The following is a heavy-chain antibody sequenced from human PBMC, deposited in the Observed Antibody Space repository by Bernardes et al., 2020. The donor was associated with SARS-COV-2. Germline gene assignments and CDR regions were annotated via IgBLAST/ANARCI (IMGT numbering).Heavy chain of an antibody. CDR3: AHQQETGGSSGYLYRPQFDY. CDR2: IYWNDDK. V-gene: IGHV2-5*01. J-gene: IGHJ4*02. Sequence: SGPTLVKPTQTLTLTCTFSGFSLSTSGVGVGWIRQPPGKALEWLALIYWNDDKRYSPSLESRLTITEDTSKNQVVLTMTNMDPVDTATYYCAHQQETGGSSGYLYRPQFDYWGQGTLVTVSS. CDR1: GFSLSTSGVG. D-gene: IGHD3-22*01.